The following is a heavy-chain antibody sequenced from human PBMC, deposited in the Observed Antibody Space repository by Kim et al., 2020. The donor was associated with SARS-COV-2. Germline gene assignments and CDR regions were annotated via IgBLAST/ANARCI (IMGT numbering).Heavy chain of an antibody. CDR2: INAGNGNT. Sequence: ASVKVSCKASGYTFTNYAIHWVRQAPGQRLEWMGWINAGNGNTKYSQKFQGRVTITRDTFARSAYMELSSLRSEDTAVYYCARGGAAVTTVFDPWGQGTL. J-gene: IGHJ5*02. D-gene: IGHD4-17*01. CDR3: ARGGAAVTTVFDP. V-gene: IGHV1-3*01. CDR1: GYTFTNYA.